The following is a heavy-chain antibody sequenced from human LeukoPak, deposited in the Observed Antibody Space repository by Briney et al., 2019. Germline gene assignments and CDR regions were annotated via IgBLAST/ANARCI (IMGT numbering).Heavy chain of an antibody. CDR1: GGTFSSYA. Sequence: SVKVSCKASGGTFSSYAISWVRPAPGQGLEWMGGIIPIFGTANYAQKFQGRVTITTDESTSTAYMELSSLRSEDTAVYYCASSGVPAAYYYYMDVWGKGTTVTVSS. CDR3: ASSGVPAAYYYYMDV. CDR2: IIPIFGTA. J-gene: IGHJ6*03. D-gene: IGHD2-2*01. V-gene: IGHV1-69*05.